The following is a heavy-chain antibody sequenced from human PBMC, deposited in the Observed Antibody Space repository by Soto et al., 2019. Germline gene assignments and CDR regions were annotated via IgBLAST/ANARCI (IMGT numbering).Heavy chain of an antibody. Sequence: QVQLVESGGGVVQPGRSLRLSCAASGFTFSSYGMHWVRQAPGKGLEWVAVISYDGSNKYYADSVKGRFTISRDNSKNTLYLQMNSLRAEDTAVYYCAKDARYFDWGSDYYYGMDVWGQGTTVTVSS. CDR3: AKDARYFDWGSDYYYGMDV. D-gene: IGHD3-9*01. CDR2: ISYDGSNK. CDR1: GFTFSSYG. V-gene: IGHV3-30*18. J-gene: IGHJ6*02.